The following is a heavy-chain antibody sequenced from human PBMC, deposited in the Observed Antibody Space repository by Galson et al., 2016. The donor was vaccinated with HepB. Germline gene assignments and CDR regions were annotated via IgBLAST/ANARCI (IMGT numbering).Heavy chain of an antibody. CDR3: VGGLSVSHEYVFGH. D-gene: IGHD1-26*01. V-gene: IGHV3-9*01. Sequence: SLRLSCAASGFTFHDYAMHWVRQAAGKGLEWVSSISWNSAVVAYADSVKGRFTISRDNAKYSRYLQMSALRADDTALYKCVGGLSVSHEYVFGHWGQGTLVSVSS. CDR2: ISWNSAVV. J-gene: IGHJ4*02. CDR1: GFTFHDYA.